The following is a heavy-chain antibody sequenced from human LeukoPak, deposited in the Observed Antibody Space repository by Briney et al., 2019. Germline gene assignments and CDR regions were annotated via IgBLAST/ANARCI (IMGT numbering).Heavy chain of an antibody. CDR1: GFTFSSYW. Sequence: GGSLRLSCAASGFTFSSYWMSWVRQAPGKGLEWVANIKKDGTEKKYVDSVKGRFTISRDNAKSSLYLQMNSLRAEDTALYYCAREGGSGWYSGWFDPWGQGTLVTVSS. CDR3: AREGGSGWYSGWFDP. CDR2: IKKDGTEK. D-gene: IGHD6-19*01. V-gene: IGHV3-7*01. J-gene: IGHJ5*02.